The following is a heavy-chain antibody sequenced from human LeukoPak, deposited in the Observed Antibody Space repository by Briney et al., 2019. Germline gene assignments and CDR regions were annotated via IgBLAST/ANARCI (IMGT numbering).Heavy chain of an antibody. CDR2: IYYSGST. Sequence: KPSETLSLTCTVSGGSISSYYWSWIRQPPGKGLEWIGYIYYSGSTNYNPSLKSRVTISVDTSKNQFSLKLSSVTAADTAVYYCARGGLTPPYYYGMDVWGQGTTVTVSS. J-gene: IGHJ6*02. CDR1: GGSISSYY. V-gene: IGHV4-59*01. D-gene: IGHD6-25*01. CDR3: ARGGLTPPYYYGMDV.